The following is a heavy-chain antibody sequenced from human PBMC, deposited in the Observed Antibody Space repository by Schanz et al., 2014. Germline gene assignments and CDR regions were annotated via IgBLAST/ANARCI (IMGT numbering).Heavy chain of an antibody. D-gene: IGHD6-19*01. CDR1: GFTFSDYY. V-gene: IGHV3-11*01. J-gene: IGHJ4*02. CDR2: ISDSGDST. CDR3: ARDLISSGWSTAGYYY. Sequence: QVQLVDSGGGLVKPGGSLRLSCAASGFTFSDYYMTWIRQAPGKGLEWLSDISDSGDSTHYADSVKGRFTISRDNAKNSLYLQMNSLRVEDTAVYYCARDLISSGWSTAGYYYWGQGTLVAVSS.